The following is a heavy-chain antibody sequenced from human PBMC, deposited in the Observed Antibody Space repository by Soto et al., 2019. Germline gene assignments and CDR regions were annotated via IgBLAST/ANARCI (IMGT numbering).Heavy chain of an antibody. Sequence: GGSLRLSCAASGFTFSSYGMHWVRQAPGKGLEWVAVISYDGSNKYYADSVKGRFTISRDNSKNTLYLQMNSLRAEDTAVYYCAKDLGYSYTSGMDVWGQGTTVTVSS. J-gene: IGHJ6*02. D-gene: IGHD5-18*01. V-gene: IGHV3-30*18. CDR3: AKDLGYSYTSGMDV. CDR2: ISYDGSNK. CDR1: GFTFSSYG.